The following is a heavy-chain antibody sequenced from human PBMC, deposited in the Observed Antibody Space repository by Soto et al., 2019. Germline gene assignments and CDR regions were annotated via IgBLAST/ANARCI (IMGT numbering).Heavy chain of an antibody. V-gene: IGHV4-59*08. J-gene: IGHJ6*02. Sequence: QVQLQESGPGLVKPSETLSLTCTVSGGSIDGYNCAWNRQPPGKSLEWVGYVYSSGGSRYNPSLASRVTLSIGTSKSQFSLQLRSVTAADTAVYYCVRPGIGNLHGLVDVWGRGTTVTVSS. CDR2: VYSSGGS. CDR3: VRPGIGNLHGLVDV. D-gene: IGHD3-10*01. CDR1: GGSIDGYN.